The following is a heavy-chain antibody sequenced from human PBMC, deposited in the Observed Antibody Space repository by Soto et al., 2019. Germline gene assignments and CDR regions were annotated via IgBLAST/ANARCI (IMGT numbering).Heavy chain of an antibody. CDR1: GDSISSTSRY. D-gene: IGHD2-15*01. CDR2: IYHSGHT. Sequence: SETLSLTCTVSGDSISSTSRYWGWIRQPPGKGLEWIGKIYHSGHTYYNPSLKSRVTLSVDTSQNQFSLKLASVTAADTAVYYCARMSYSGFVFDNWGQGTLVTVSS. J-gene: IGHJ4*02. V-gene: IGHV4-39*01. CDR3: ARMSYSGFVFDN.